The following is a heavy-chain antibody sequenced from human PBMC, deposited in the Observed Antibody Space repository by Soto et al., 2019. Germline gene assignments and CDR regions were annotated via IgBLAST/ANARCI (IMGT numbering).Heavy chain of an antibody. D-gene: IGHD3-22*01. V-gene: IGHV3-15*01. CDR1: GFTFSNAW. Sequence: LRLSCAASGFTFSNAWMSWVRQAPGKGLEWVGRIKSKTDGGTTDYAAPVKGRFTISRDDSKNTLYLQMNSLKTEDTAAYYCTSIHYYYDSSGYTRIDYWGQGTLVTVSS. CDR3: TSIHYYYDSSGYTRIDY. J-gene: IGHJ4*02. CDR2: IKSKTDGGTT.